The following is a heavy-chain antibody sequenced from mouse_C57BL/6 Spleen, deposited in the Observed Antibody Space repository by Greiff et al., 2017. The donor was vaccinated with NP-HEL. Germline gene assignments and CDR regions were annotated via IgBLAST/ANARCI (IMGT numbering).Heavy chain of an antibody. D-gene: IGHD3-2*02. CDR1: GFTFTSYW. CDR3: ARLDSAGYHFAY. V-gene: IGHV1-50*01. CDR2: IGPCDRYN. Sequence: QVQLQQPGAGLVKPGASVKLSCTASGFTFTSYWMQWVQQRPGQGLEWIGEIGPCDRYNNYNQKFKGKATLTVDTSSSTAYMQLSSLKSEDSAVYYCARLDSAGYHFAYWGQGTLVTVSA. J-gene: IGHJ3*01.